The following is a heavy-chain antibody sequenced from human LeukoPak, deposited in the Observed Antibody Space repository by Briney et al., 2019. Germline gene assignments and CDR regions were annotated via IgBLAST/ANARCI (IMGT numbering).Heavy chain of an antibody. CDR1: GYSFTSYW. D-gene: IGHD6-6*01. CDR2: IYPGDSDT. Sequence: GESLKISCKGSGYSFTSYWIGWVRQMPGKGLEWMGIIYPGDSDTRYSLSFQGQVTISADKSISTAYLQWSSLKASDTAMYYCARPRAALWPSLSYWYFDLWGRGTLVTVSS. CDR3: ARPRAALWPSLSYWYFDL. J-gene: IGHJ2*01. V-gene: IGHV5-51*01.